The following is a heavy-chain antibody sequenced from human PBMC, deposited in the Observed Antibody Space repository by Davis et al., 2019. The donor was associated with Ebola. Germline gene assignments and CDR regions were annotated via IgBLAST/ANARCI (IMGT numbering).Heavy chain of an antibody. J-gene: IGHJ4*02. Sequence: SETLSLTCAVSGGSISSSNWWSWVRQPPGKGLEWIGEIYHSGSTNYNPSLKSRVTISVDTSKNQFSLKLSSVTAADTAVYYCARLHDYIWGSYRFHYYFDYWGQGTLVTVSS. CDR2: IYHSGST. CDR3: ARLHDYIWGSYRFHYYFDY. D-gene: IGHD3-16*02. V-gene: IGHV4-4*02. CDR1: GGSISSSNW.